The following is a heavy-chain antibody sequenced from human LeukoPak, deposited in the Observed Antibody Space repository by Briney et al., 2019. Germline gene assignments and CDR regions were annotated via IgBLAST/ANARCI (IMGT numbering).Heavy chain of an antibody. D-gene: IGHD1-26*01. CDR3: ARDPNSGSYSGAFDI. CDR2: INPSGGRT. Sequence: ASVKVSCKASGYTFTSYYMHWVRQAPGQGLEWMGIINPSGGRTSYAQKFQGRVTMTRDMSTSTVYMELSSLRSEDTAVYYCARDPNSGSYSGAFDIWGQGTMVTVSS. J-gene: IGHJ3*02. V-gene: IGHV1-46*01. CDR1: GYTFTSYY.